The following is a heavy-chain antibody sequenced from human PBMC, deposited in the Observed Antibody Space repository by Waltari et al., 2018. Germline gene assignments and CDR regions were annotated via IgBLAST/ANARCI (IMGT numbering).Heavy chain of an antibody. V-gene: IGHV4-39*01. Sequence: QLQLQESGPGLVKPSETLSLTCNVSRGALSRLSYYWGWVRQPPGKGLEWIGSIYFDGRTFYNPSLESRVTISSDTSKNQFALHLRSVTAADTAVYFCASWTLVGVVYGYWGQGTLVSVSS. J-gene: IGHJ4*02. CDR1: RGALSRLSYY. CDR3: ASWTLVGVVYGY. CDR2: IYFDGRT. D-gene: IGHD3-3*01.